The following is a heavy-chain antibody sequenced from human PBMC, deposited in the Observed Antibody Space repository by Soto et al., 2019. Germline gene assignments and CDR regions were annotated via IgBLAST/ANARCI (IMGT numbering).Heavy chain of an antibody. J-gene: IGHJ4*02. Sequence: QLQLQESGPGLVKPWETLSLTCTVSGASVSSSTYYWGWVRQPPGKGLGWIGSVYRTGGTYYSPSLKSPVAISVDPSKKHLSLNLESVTAADTAVYFCFNGRYGSFDYWGQGALVTVSS. D-gene: IGHD3-10*01. CDR2: VYRTGGT. V-gene: IGHV4-39*02. CDR1: GASVSSSTYY. CDR3: FNGRYGSFDY.